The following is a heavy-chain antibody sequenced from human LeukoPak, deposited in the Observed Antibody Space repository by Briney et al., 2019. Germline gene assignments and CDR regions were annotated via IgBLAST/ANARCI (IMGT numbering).Heavy chain of an antibody. J-gene: IGHJ4*02. CDR3: ARGIRYGNDF. CDR2: IYDNGGT. V-gene: IGHV4-59*01. D-gene: IGHD6-13*01. CDR1: GGSIIRYY. Sequence: SETLSLTCNVSGGSIIRYYWTWVRQPPGKGLEWIGYIYDNGGTNYNPSLKSRVTISVDTSKNQFSLTLTSVTAADTAVHYCARGIRYGNDFWGQGTLVTVSS.